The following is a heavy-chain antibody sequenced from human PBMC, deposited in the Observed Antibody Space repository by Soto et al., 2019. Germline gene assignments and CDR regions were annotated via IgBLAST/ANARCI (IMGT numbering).Heavy chain of an antibody. D-gene: IGHD1-1*01. J-gene: IGHJ5*01. Sequence: QVQLVESGGGVAQPGRSLRLSCAASGSSFTGYGMHWVRQAPGKGLEWVAVIWFDGSNKYYADSVKGRFTISRDKCKNMLYLQMNSLRVEDTAVCCFSRYGSGGTTFRGYLHSWVPGTLVAVCS. CDR2: IWFDGSNK. V-gene: IGHV3-33*01. CDR1: GSSFTGYG. CDR3: SRYGSGGTTFRGYLHS.